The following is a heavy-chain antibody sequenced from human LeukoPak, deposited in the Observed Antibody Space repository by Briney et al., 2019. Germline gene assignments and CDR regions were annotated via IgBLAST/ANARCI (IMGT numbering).Heavy chain of an antibody. CDR2: INPNSGGT. CDR1: GYTFTGYY. J-gene: IGHJ4*02. CDR3: AREYCGGDCRFFDY. V-gene: IGHV1-2*02. Sequence: ASVKVSCKASGYTFTGYYMHWVRQATGQVHEWNGWINPNSGGTNYAQKFQGRVTMSRDTSISTAYMELSRLRSDDTAVYYCAREYCGGDCRFFDYWGQGTLVTVSS. D-gene: IGHD2-21*02.